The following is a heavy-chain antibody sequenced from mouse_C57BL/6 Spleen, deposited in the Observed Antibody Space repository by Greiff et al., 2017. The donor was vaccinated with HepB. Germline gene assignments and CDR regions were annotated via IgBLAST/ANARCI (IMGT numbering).Heavy chain of an antibody. D-gene: IGHD2-2*01. V-gene: IGHV1-54*01. J-gene: IGHJ4*01. CDR3: ARFYYGYDVDYAMDY. CDR2: IKPGSGGT. Sequence: VQLQQSGAELVRPGTSVKVSCKASGYAFTNYLIEWVKQRPGQGLEWIGVIKPGSGGTNYNEKFKGKATLTADKSSSTAYMQLSSLTSEDSAVYICARFYYGYDVDYAMDYWGQGTSVTVSS. CDR1: GYAFTNYL.